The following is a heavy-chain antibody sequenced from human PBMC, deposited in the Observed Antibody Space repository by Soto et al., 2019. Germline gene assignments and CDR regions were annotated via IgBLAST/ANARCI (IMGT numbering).Heavy chain of an antibody. J-gene: IGHJ6*02. CDR2: ISSSSSTI. D-gene: IGHD3-22*01. Sequence: GSLRLSCAASGFTFSSYSMNWVRQAPGKGLEWVSYISSSSSTIYYADSVKGRFTISRDNAKNSLYLQMNSLRDEDTAVYYCARPDSSGYYSYYYYGMDVWGQGTTVTAP. CDR3: ARPDSSGYYSYYYYGMDV. V-gene: IGHV3-48*02. CDR1: GFTFSSYS.